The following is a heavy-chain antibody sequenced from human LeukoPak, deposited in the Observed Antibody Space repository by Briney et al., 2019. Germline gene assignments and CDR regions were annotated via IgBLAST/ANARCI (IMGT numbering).Heavy chain of an antibody. D-gene: IGHD2-8*01. V-gene: IGHV3-23*01. J-gene: IGHJ3*01. CDR1: GLSIGNYA. Sequence: GGSLRLSCVGCGLSIGNYAMTWVRQAPGKGLEWVSSITVNGGTTKYADSVRGRFTVSRDNSRNTVFLQMASLRAEDTAVYYCANDPNGDYIGAFDGWGQGTMVTVSS. CDR3: ANDPNGDYIGAFDG. CDR2: ITVNGGTT.